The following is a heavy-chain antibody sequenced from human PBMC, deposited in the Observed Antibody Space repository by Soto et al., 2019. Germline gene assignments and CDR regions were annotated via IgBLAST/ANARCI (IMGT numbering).Heavy chain of an antibody. D-gene: IGHD3-3*01. CDR1: GGAIVSYY. CDR3: ARGLTIFGVVIHGMDV. J-gene: IGHJ6*02. V-gene: IGHV4-59*01. CDR2: IYYSGST. Sequence: SETLSLTCTVSGGAIVSYYCIWIGHPPLKGLEWIVYIYYSGSTNYNPSLKSRVTISVDTSKNQFSLKLSSVTAADTAVYYCARGLTIFGVVIHGMDVWGQGTTVTVSS.